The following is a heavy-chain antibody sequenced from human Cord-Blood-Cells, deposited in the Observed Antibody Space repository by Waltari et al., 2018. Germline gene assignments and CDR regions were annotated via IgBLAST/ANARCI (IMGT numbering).Heavy chain of an antibody. D-gene: IGHD2-15*01. Sequence: QVQLVQSGAEVKKPGASVKVSCKASGYTFTSYAMHWVRQAPGQRLEWMGWINAGNGTTKYSQKFQGRVTITRDTSASTAYMGLSSLRSEDTAVYYCARGGIVVVAAHDYWGQGTLVTVSS. CDR2: INAGNGTT. V-gene: IGHV1-3*01. J-gene: IGHJ4*02. CDR3: ARGGIVVVAAHDY. CDR1: GYTFTSYA.